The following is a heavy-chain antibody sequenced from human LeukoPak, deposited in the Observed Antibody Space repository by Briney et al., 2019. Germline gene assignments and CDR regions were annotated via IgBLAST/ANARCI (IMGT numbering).Heavy chain of an antibody. Sequence: SETLSLTCTVSGGSISSGSYYWNWIRQPAGKRLEWIGRIYTSGSTNYNPSLKSRATISVDTSKNQFSLKLSSVTAADTAVYFCARDRGSGYYDNAFDIWGQGTMVTVSS. V-gene: IGHV4-61*02. CDR1: GGSISSGSYY. CDR3: ARDRGSGYYDNAFDI. CDR2: IYTSGST. J-gene: IGHJ3*02. D-gene: IGHD3-3*01.